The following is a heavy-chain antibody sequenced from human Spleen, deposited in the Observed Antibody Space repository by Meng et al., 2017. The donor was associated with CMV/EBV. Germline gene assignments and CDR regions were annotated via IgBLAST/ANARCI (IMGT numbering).Heavy chain of an antibody. D-gene: IGHD3-3*01. CDR2: IKQDGSEK. CDR1: GFTFSSYW. V-gene: IGHV3-7*01. Sequence: GESLKISCAASGFTFSSYWMSWVRQAPGKGLEWVANIKQDGSEKYYVDSVKGRFTISRDNAKNSLYLQMNSLRAEDTAVYYCARDQEGLWWYRNRIQLFDYWGQGTLVTVSS. J-gene: IGHJ4*02. CDR3: ARDQEGLWWYRNRIQLFDY.